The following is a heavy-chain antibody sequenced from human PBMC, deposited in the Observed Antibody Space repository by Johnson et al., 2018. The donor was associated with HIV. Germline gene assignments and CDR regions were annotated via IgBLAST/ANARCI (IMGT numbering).Heavy chain of an antibody. Sequence: QVQLVESGGGLVKPGGSLRLSCAASRFTFSDYYMSWIRQAPGKGLEWVSYISSRDNTIYYADSVKGRFTISRDNAKNSLYLQMNSLRAEDTAVYYCARGPTYYADPFAFDIWGQGTMVTVSS. CDR2: ISSRDNTI. J-gene: IGHJ3*02. V-gene: IGHV3-11*04. CDR3: ARGPTYYADPFAFDI. CDR1: RFTFSDYY. D-gene: IGHD4-17*01.